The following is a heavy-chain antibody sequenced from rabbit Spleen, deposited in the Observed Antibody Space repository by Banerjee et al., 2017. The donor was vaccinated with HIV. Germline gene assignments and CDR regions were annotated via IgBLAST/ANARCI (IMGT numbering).Heavy chain of an antibody. CDR1: GFSFSSSYY. CDR2: IYGGSSDST. D-gene: IGHD8-1*01. Sequence: QSLEESGGDLVKPGASLTLTCTASGFSFSSSYYMCWVRQAPGKGLECIACIYGGSSDSTWYASWAKGRFTISKTSSTTVTLQMTSLTVADTATYFCARDTGSSFSSYGMDLWGPGTLVTVS. V-gene: IGHV1S40*01. J-gene: IGHJ6*01. CDR3: ARDTGSSFSSYGMDL.